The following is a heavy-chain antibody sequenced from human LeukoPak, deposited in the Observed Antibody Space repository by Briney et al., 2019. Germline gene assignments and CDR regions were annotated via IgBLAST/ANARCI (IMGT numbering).Heavy chain of an antibody. CDR2: ISGSGGNT. D-gene: IGHD3-16*01. CDR3: AKGAGRDYIWGTSGHRGILDD. CDR1: GFTFSSYG. Sequence: GGSLRLSCAASGFTFSSYGMSWVRQAPGKGLEWVSAISGSGGNTYYADSVKGRFTNSRDNSKNTLCLQMNGLRVEDTAVYYCAKGAGRDYIWGTSGHRGILDDWGRGTLVTVSS. J-gene: IGHJ4*02. V-gene: IGHV3-23*01.